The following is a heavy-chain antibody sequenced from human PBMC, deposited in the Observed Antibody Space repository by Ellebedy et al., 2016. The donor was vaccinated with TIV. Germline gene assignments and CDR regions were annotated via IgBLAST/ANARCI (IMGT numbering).Heavy chain of an antibody. CDR3: ARDTRFIDHQYNWFDP. CDR2: ISSSGGTI. CDR1: GFIFSDYY. D-gene: IGHD1-14*01. J-gene: IGHJ5*02. V-gene: IGHV3-11*01. Sequence: GGSLRLSCAASGFIFSDYYMSWIRQAPGKGLERVSYISSSGGTIYYADSVKGRFTISRDNAKNSLYFQMNSLRAEDTAVYYCARDTRFIDHQYNWFDPWGQGTLVTVSS.